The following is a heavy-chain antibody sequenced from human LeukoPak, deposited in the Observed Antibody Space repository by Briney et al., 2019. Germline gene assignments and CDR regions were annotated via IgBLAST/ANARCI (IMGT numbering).Heavy chain of an antibody. J-gene: IGHJ3*02. D-gene: IGHD3-3*01. Sequence: GASVKVSCKASGGTFSSYAISWVRQAPGQGLEWMGGIIPIFGTTKYAQKVQGRVTMSTDESRTTAYMELSSLISEDSAVYYCARQGGTTIFGVAHPGGAFDIWGQGTMVTVSS. V-gene: IGHV1-69*05. CDR1: GGTFSSYA. CDR2: IIPIFGTT. CDR3: ARQGGTTIFGVAHPGGAFDI.